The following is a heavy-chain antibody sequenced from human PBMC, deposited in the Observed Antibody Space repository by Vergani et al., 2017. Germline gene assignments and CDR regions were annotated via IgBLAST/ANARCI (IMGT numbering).Heavy chain of an antibody. CDR1: GGSMSGYY. CDR3: GRVADFYGLGSRLLDL. D-gene: IGHD3-10*01. CDR2: MYHSGST. Sequence: QVRLQESGPGLVKPSETLSLTCSVSGGSMSGYYWSWIRQPPGKELEWIGYMYHSGSTNYNPSLETRVTISGDTSKNQFSLKLNSVTAADTAVYYCGRVADFYGLGSRLLDLWVLGILVTVSS. V-gene: IGHV4-59*01. J-gene: IGHJ5*02.